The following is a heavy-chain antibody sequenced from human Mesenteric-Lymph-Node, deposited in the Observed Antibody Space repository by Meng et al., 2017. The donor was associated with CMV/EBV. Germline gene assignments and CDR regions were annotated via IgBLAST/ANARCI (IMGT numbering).Heavy chain of an antibody. CDR2: IYYSGST. D-gene: IGHD6-19*01. Sequence: SLTCTVSGGSISSSNWGWIRQPPGKGLEWIGSIYYSGSTYYNPSLKSRLTISVDTSKNQFSLKLSSVTAADTTMYYCARDRGNSGWYYAFDIWGQGTMVTVSS. J-gene: IGHJ3*02. V-gene: IGHV4-39*07. CDR1: GGSISSSN. CDR3: ARDRGNSGWYYAFDI.